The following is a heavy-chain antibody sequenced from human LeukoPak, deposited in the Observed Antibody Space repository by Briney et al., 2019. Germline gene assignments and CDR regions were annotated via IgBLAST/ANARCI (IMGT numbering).Heavy chain of an antibody. D-gene: IGHD4-11*01. CDR2: IYTSGST. Sequence: SETLSLTCTVSGGSISSYYWSWIRQPAGKGLEWIGRIYTSGSTNYNPSLKSRVTMSVDTSKNQFSLKLSSVTAADTAVYYCARRRVTTVPSVSGSYNWFDPWGQGTLATVSS. V-gene: IGHV4-4*07. CDR3: ARRRVTTVPSVSGSYNWFDP. J-gene: IGHJ5*02. CDR1: GGSISSYY.